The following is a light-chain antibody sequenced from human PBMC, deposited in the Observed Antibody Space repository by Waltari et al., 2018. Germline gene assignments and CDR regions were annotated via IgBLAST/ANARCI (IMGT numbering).Light chain of an antibody. J-gene: IGKJ4*01. CDR3: QQYDGSAVT. CDR1: QSVTSIS. Sequence: IVLTQSPVTLSLSPVERDTPSCRASQSVTSISLPWYQQKPGQAPRLLTYSTSSRATGFSDMFSGSWSGTYFTLTINRLEPEYSAVYHCQQYDGSAVTFGGGTRVEIK. V-gene: IGKV3-20*01. CDR2: STS.